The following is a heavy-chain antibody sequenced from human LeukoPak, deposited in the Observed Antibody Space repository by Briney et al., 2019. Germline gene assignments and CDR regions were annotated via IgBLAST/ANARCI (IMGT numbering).Heavy chain of an antibody. Sequence: GGSLRLSCAASGFTFEDYALHWVRQAPGKGLEWVSLISGDGATTFYGDSVKGRFTISRDNSKNSLYLQMNSLRPEDSAFYYCTKDATPYTYVESGYWGQGTLVTVSS. D-gene: IGHD5-18*01. J-gene: IGHJ4*02. CDR3: TKDATPYTYVESGY. V-gene: IGHV3-43*02. CDR1: GFTFEDYA. CDR2: ISGDGATT.